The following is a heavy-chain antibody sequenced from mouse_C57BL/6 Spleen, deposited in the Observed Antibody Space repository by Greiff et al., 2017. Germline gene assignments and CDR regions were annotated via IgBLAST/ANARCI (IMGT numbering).Heavy chain of an antibody. Sequence: QVQLQQPGTELVKPGASVKLSCKASGYTFTSYWMHWVKQRPGQGLEWIGNINPSNGGTNYNEKFKSKATLTVAKSSSTAYMQLSSLTSEDSAVDYCARFDYDEEADWYFDVWGTGTTVTVSS. CDR1: GYTFTSYW. CDR2: INPSNGGT. D-gene: IGHD2-4*01. CDR3: ARFDYDEEADWYFDV. J-gene: IGHJ1*03. V-gene: IGHV1-53*01.